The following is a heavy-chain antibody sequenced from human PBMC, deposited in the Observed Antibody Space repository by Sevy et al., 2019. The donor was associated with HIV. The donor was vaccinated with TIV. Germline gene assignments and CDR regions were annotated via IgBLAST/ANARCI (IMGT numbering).Heavy chain of an antibody. J-gene: IGHJ5*02. Sequence: ASVKVSCKASGGTFSSYAISWVRQAPGQGLEWMGGIIPIFGTANYAQKFQGRVTITADKSTSTAYMELSSLSSEDTAVYYCARNPAMPAWNWFDPWGQGTLVTVSS. CDR3: ARNPAMPAWNWFDP. D-gene: IGHD2-2*01. CDR1: GGTFSSYA. CDR2: IIPIFGTA. V-gene: IGHV1-69*06.